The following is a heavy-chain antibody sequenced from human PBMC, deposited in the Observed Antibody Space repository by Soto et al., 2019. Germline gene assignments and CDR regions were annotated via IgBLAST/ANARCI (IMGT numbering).Heavy chain of an antibody. CDR2: ISYDGSNK. V-gene: IGHV3-30*18. J-gene: IGHJ1*01. CDR1: GFTFSSYG. D-gene: IGHD3-22*01. Sequence: GGSLRLSCAASGFTFSSYGMHWVRQAPGKGLEWVAVISYDGSNKYYADSVKGRFTISRDNSKNTLYLQMNSLRAEDTAVYYCAKDRAVTMVVVVPWHWGQGTLVTVSS. CDR3: AKDRAVTMVVVVPWH.